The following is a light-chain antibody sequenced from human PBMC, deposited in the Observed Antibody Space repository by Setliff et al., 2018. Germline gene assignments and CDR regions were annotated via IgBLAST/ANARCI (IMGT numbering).Light chain of an antibody. CDR3: ISYTASFTYV. CDR1: SSDVGGYNY. CDR2: EVS. V-gene: IGLV2-14*01. J-gene: IGLJ1*01. Sequence: QSALTQPASVSGSPGQSITIPCTGTSSDVGGYNYVSWYQQHPGKAPKLIIFEVSDRPSGTSNRFSGSKSGNTASLTISGLQAEDEADYYCISYTASFTYVFGTGTKVTVL.